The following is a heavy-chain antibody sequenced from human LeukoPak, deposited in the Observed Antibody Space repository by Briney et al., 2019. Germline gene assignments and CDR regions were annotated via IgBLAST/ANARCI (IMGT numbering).Heavy chain of an antibody. D-gene: IGHD5-12*01. J-gene: IGHJ4*02. Sequence: GECLRLSCAASGVTFSNYGMHWVRQAPGKGLEWVALISSNGNDKLYGDSVKGRFTISRDDSKSTLYLQMNSLRVEDTAVYYCTTKVIRGNSGDDYDDWGQGTLVTVSS. CDR1: GVTFSNYG. CDR3: TTKVIRGNSGDDYDD. CDR2: ISSNGNDK. V-gene: IGHV3-30*03.